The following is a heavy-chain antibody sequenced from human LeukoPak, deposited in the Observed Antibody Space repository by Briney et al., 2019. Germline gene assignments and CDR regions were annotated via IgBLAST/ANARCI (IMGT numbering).Heavy chain of an antibody. CDR2: INPNSGGT. J-gene: IGHJ6*02. Sequence: ASVKVSCKASGYTFTGYCMHWVRQAPGQGLEWMGWINPNSGGTNYAQKFQGRVTMTRDTSISTAYMELSRLRSDDTAVYYCARGVPLRFYYYYGMDVWGQGTTVTVSS. D-gene: IGHD3-3*01. V-gene: IGHV1-2*02. CDR3: ARGVPLRFYYYYGMDV. CDR1: GYTFTGYC.